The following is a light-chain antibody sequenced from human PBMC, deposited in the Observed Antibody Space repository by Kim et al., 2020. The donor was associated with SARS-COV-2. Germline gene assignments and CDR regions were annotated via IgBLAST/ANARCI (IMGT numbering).Light chain of an antibody. CDR2: KAS. V-gene: IGKV1-5*03. Sequence: DIQMTQSPSTLSASVGDRVTITCRASQSISTWLAWYQQKPGKAPKLLIYKASVLESGVPSRFSGSGSGTEFTLTISSLQPDDFATYYCQQYTNYRTFGQGTKVDIK. CDR3: QQYTNYRT. CDR1: QSISTW. J-gene: IGKJ1*01.